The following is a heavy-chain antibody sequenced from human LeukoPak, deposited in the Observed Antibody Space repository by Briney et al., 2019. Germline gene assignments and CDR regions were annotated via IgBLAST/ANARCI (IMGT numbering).Heavy chain of an antibody. CDR2: ISPGGGTT. J-gene: IGHJ1*01. Sequence: GGSLRLSCAVSGFAFGSEAMSWVRQSPARGLEWVASISPGGGTTYYADYVKGRFTISRDNSKNTLYLQMNSLRAEDTAVYYCAKQLLHGGNYLGYFQHWGQGTLVTVSS. V-gene: IGHV3-23*01. CDR1: GFAFGSEA. CDR3: AKQLLHGGNYLGYFQH. D-gene: IGHD4-23*01.